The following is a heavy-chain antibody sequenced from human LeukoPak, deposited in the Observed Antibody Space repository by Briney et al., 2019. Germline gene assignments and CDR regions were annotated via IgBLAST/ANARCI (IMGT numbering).Heavy chain of an antibody. D-gene: IGHD4-23*01. CDR3: AKDRGGGNEVNDY. J-gene: IGHJ4*02. CDR1: GITLSNYG. CDR2: IWYDGSNK. V-gene: IGHV3-33*06. Sequence: GGSLRLSCAVSGITLSNYGMHWVRQAPGKGLEWVAVIWYDGSNKYYADSVKGRFTISRDNSKNTLYLQMNSLRAEDTAVYYCAKDRGGGNEVNDYWGQGTLVTVSS.